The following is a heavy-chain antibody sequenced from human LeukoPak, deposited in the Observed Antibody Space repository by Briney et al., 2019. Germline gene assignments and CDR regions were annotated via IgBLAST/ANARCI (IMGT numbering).Heavy chain of an antibody. D-gene: IGHD4-17*01. V-gene: IGHV1-18*01. CDR3: ARDGLWSTVTTLDAFDI. J-gene: IGHJ3*02. CDR1: GYTFTSYG. CDR2: ISAYNGNT. Sequence: ASVKVSCKASGYTFTSYGISWVRQAPGQGLEWMGWISAYNGNTNYAQKLQGRVTMTTDTSTSTAYMELRSLRSDDTAVYYCARDGLWSTVTTLDAFDIWGQGTMVTVSS.